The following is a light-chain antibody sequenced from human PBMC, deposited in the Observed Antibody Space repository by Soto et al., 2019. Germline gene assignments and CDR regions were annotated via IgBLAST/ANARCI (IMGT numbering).Light chain of an antibody. CDR3: SSYASSSTLV. Sequence: QSVLTQPASVSGSPGQSITISCTGTSSDVGGYDYVSWYQQHPGKVPKLMIYDGSSRPSGVSNRFSGSKSGNTASLTISGLQAEDEADYYCSSYASSSTLVFGGGTKVTVL. V-gene: IGLV2-14*01. J-gene: IGLJ2*01. CDR2: DGS. CDR1: SSDVGGYDY.